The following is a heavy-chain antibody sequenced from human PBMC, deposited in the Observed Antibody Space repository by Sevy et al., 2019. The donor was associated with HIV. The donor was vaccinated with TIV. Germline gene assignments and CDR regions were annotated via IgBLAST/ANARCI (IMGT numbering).Heavy chain of an antibody. CDR1: GGSINSGYYY. J-gene: IGHJ4*02. V-gene: IGHV4-39*01. CDR2: IFYSGRT. Sequence: SETLSLTCTVSGGSINSGYYYWGWIRQPPGKGLEWIGSIFYSGRTYYNPSLKSRVTISTDTSKNQFSLNLSSVTAADTAVYYCARQGTSWPLYFDYWGQGTLVTVSS. CDR3: ARQGTSWPLYFDY. D-gene: IGHD6-13*01.